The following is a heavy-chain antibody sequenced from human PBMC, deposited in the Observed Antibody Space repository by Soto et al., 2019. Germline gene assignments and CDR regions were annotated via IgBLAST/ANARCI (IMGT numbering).Heavy chain of an antibody. CDR2: ISYDGSNK. Sequence: QVQLVESGGGVVQPGRSLRLSCAASGFTFSSYAMHWVRQAPGKGLEWVAVISYDGSNKYYADSVKGRFTIYRDNSKNTLYLQMNSLRAEDTAVYYCARAQGSGWPQFDYWGQGTLVTVSS. D-gene: IGHD6-19*01. CDR1: GFTFSSYA. CDR3: ARAQGSGWPQFDY. V-gene: IGHV3-30-3*01. J-gene: IGHJ4*02.